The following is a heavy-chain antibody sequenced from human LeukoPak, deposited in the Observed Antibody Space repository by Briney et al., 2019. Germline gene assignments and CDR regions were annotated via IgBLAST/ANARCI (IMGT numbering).Heavy chain of an antibody. CDR2: IRYDGSNK. CDR3: ARGGTKPEVFDY. Sequence: GGSLRLSCAASGFTFSSYGVHWVRQAPGKGLEWVAFIRYDGSNKYYADSVKVRFTISRDNSKNTLYLQMNSLRAEDTAVYYCARGGTKPEVFDYWGQGTLVTVSS. CDR1: GFTFSSYG. V-gene: IGHV3-30*02. J-gene: IGHJ4*02.